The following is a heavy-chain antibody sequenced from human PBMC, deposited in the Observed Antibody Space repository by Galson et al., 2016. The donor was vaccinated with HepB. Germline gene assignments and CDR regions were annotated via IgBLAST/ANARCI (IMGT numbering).Heavy chain of an antibody. CDR1: GFTFSSYG. Sequence: SLRLSCAASGFTFSSYGMHWVRQAPGKGLEWVAFISYDGSNKKYADPVKGRFTISRDNSKKTLYPQMNSLRAEDTAVYYCAKDGRIYCSSASCHDHFHYWGQGTLVTVSS. D-gene: IGHD2-2*01. CDR2: ISYDGSNK. CDR3: AKDGRIYCSSASCHDHFHY. V-gene: IGHV3-30*18. J-gene: IGHJ4*02.